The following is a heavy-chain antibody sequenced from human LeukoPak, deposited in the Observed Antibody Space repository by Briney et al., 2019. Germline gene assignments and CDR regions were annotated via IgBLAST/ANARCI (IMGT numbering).Heavy chain of an antibody. J-gene: IGHJ6*02. CDR2: ISGSGGST. Sequence: GASLRLSCAASGFTFSSYAMSWVRQAPGKGLEWVSAISGSGGSTYYADSVKGRFTISRDNSKNTLYLQMNSLRAEDTAVYYCAKDLSEEGTDSGWPYYYYGMDVWGQGTTVTVSS. D-gene: IGHD6-19*01. CDR1: GFTFSSYA. V-gene: IGHV3-23*01. CDR3: AKDLSEEGTDSGWPYYYYGMDV.